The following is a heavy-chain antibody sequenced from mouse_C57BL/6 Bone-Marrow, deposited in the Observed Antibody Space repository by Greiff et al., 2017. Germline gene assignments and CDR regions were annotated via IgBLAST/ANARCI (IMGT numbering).Heavy chain of an antibody. CDR1: GYTFTSYW. V-gene: IGHV1-69*01. CDR2: IDPSDSYT. D-gene: IGHD1-1*01. CDR3: ARMGYYYGSSFYWYFDV. J-gene: IGHJ1*03. Sequence: QVQLKQPGAELVMPGASVKLSCKASGYTFTSYWMHWVKQRPGQGLAWIGEIDPSDSYTNYNQKFKGKSTLTVDKSSSTAYMQLSSLTSEDSAVYYCARMGYYYGSSFYWYFDVWGTGTTVTVSS.